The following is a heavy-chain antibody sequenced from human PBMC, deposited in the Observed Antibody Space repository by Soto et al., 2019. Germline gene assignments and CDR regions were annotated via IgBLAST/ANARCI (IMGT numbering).Heavy chain of an antibody. J-gene: IGHJ4*02. CDR1: GYTLTSYY. D-gene: IGHD3-16*02. CDR3: ARDATGELSSLDY. CDR2: INPNSGGT. V-gene: IGHV1-2*04. Sequence: ASVKVSCKASGYTLTSYYMHWVRQAPGQGLEWMGWINPNSGGTNYAQKFQGWVTMTRDTSISTAYMELSRLRSDDTAVYYCARDATGELSSLDYWGQGTLVTVSS.